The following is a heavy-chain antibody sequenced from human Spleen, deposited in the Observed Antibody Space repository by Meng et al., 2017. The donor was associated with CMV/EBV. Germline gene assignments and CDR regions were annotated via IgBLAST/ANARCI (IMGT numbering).Heavy chain of an antibody. J-gene: IGHJ3*01. Sequence: ASVKVSCKASGYTFTGYYMHWVRQAPGQGLEWMGWINPNSGGTNYAQKFQGRVTMTRDTSISTAYMELSRLRSDDTAVYYCARGVGVYNFWTGSAPNGAFNVWGQGTTVTVSS. CDR2: INPNSGGT. CDR3: ARGVGVYNFWTGSAPNGAFNV. D-gene: IGHD3/OR15-3a*01. CDR1: GYTFTGYY. V-gene: IGHV1-2*02.